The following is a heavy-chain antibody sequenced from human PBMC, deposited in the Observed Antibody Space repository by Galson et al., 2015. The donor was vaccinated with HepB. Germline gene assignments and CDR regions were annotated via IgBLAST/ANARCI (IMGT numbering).Heavy chain of an antibody. CDR2: IRSKAYGGTT. V-gene: IGHV3-49*03. D-gene: IGHD3-3*01. Sequence: SLRLSCAASGFTFGDYAMSWFRQAPGKGLEWVGFIRSKAYGGTTEYAASVKGRFTISRDDSKSIAYLQMNSLKTEDTAVYYCTRGPLGPKHDFWSGYYTELDYWGQGTLVTVSS. CDR3: TRGPLGPKHDFWSGYYTELDY. CDR1: GFTFGDYA. J-gene: IGHJ4*02.